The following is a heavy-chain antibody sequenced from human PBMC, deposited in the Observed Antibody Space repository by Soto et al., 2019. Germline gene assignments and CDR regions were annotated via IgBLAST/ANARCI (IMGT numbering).Heavy chain of an antibody. V-gene: IGHV3-66*01. CDR2: IYSGGST. Sequence: PGGSLRLSCAASGFTVSSNYMSWVRQAPGKGLEWVSVIYSGGSTYYADSVKGRFTISRDNSKNTLYLQMNSLRAEDTAVYYCAREGYYGSGSYYKFRGMDVWGQGTTVTVSS. CDR1: GFTVSSNY. J-gene: IGHJ6*02. D-gene: IGHD3-10*01. CDR3: AREGYYGSGSYYKFRGMDV.